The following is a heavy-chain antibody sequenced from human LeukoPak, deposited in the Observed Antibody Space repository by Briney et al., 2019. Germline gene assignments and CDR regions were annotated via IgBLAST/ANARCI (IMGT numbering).Heavy chain of an antibody. J-gene: IGHJ4*02. D-gene: IGHD3-22*01. CDR1: GGTFSSYA. CDR3: ARTSSGYYYGIFDY. CDR2: IIPIFGTA. Sequence: ASVKVSCKASGGTFSSYAISWVRQAPGQGLEWMGGIIPIFGTANYAQKFQGRVTITTDESTSTAYMELSSLRSEDTAVYYCARTSSGYYYGIFDYWGQGTLVTVSS. V-gene: IGHV1-69*05.